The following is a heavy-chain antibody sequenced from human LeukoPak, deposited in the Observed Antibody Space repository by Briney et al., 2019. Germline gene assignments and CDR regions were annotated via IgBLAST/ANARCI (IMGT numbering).Heavy chain of an antibody. D-gene: IGHD3-22*01. J-gene: IGHJ1*01. V-gene: IGHV4-39*01. CDR3: ARRRYYDGSGYLE. CDR1: GFTFSSYW. CDR2: IYYSGRT. Sequence: RAGGSLRLSCAASGFTFSSYWMSWVRQPPGKGLEWIGTIYYSGRTYYSPSLKSRVTMSVDPSNNQFSLTLRSVTAADTAVYYCARRRYYDGSGYLEWGQGTLLSVSS.